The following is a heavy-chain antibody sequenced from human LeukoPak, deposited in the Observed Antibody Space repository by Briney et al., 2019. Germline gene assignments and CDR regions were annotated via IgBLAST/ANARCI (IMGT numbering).Heavy chain of an antibody. Sequence: SETLSLTCAVYGGSFSGYYWSWIRQPPGKGLEWIGEINHSGSTNYNPSFKSRVTISVDTSKNQFSLKLSSVTAADTAVYYCARGRLAAAGRSVAGGFQHWGQGTLVTVSS. CDR2: INHSGST. CDR1: GGSFSGYY. V-gene: IGHV4-34*01. CDR3: ARGRLAAAGRSVAGGFQH. J-gene: IGHJ1*01. D-gene: IGHD6-13*01.